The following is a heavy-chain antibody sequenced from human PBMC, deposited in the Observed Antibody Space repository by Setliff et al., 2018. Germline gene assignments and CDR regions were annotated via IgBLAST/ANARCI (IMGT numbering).Heavy chain of an antibody. Sequence: ASVKVSCKTSGYTFTNFGINWVRQAPGQGLEWMGWNSAYAQKFQGRVTMTTDTPTSTAYMELRSLRSDDTAVYYCARGPPDFVVVPAAAKFDFWGQGTLITVSS. J-gene: IGHJ4*02. CDR3: ARGPPDFVVVPAAAKFDF. CDR1: GYTFTNFG. D-gene: IGHD2-2*01. CDR2: NSA. V-gene: IGHV1-18*01.